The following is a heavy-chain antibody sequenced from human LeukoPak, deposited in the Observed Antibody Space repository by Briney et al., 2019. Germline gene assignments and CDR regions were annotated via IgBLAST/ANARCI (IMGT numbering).Heavy chain of an antibody. J-gene: IGHJ4*02. CDR1: GFTFSSYA. CDR3: ARGQGYFDY. CDR2: ISYDGSNK. Sequence: PGGSLRLSCAASGFTFSSYAMHWVRQAPGKGLEWAAVISYDGSNKYYADSVKGRFTISRDNSKNTLYLQMNSLRAEDTAVYYCARGQGYFDYWGQGTLVTVSS. V-gene: IGHV3-30-3*01.